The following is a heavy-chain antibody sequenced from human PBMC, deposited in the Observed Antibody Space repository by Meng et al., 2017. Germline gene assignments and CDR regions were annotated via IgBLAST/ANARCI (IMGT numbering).Heavy chain of an antibody. D-gene: IGHD1-1*01. CDR1: GYTFTSYG. CDR3: ARHYLIFPVRSFDY. Sequence: ASVTVSCKASGYTFTSYGISWVRQAPGQGLEWMGWISAYNGNTNYAQKLQGRVTMTTDTSTSTAYMELRSLRSDDTAVYYCARHYLIFPVRSFDYWGQGTLVTVSS. CDR2: ISAYNGNT. V-gene: IGHV1-18*01. J-gene: IGHJ4*02.